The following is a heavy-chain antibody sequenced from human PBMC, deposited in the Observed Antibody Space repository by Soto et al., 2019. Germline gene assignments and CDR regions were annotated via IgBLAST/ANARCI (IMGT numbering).Heavy chain of an antibody. J-gene: IGHJ4*02. CDR3: ARGNLSFDFDS. CDR2: ISGDGINT. CDR1: GFNFGFFG. V-gene: IGHV3-30*03. Sequence: QIQLVESGGDVVQPGKSLRLSCAASGFNFGFFGMHWVRQAPGKGLEWVAFISGDGINTQYADSVRGRFPLSRDYSRKTRYLRMDSLRDEDTALYYCARGNLSFDFDSWGLGTLVTVSS. D-gene: IGHD1-1*01.